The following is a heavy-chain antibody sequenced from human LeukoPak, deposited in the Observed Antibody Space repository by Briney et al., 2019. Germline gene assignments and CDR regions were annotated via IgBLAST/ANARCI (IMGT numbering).Heavy chain of an antibody. D-gene: IGHD2-2*01. V-gene: IGHV4-59*11. CDR2: IHDTGST. J-gene: IGHJ4*02. CDR1: GGSLSSHY. Sequence: SETLSLTCSASGGSLSSHYWSWLRQPPGKGLELIGHIHDTGSTFYNPSLRGRVTISLDTSNNQFSLKLTSMTAADTAVYYCARFSSGCSTSSCYLTYWGQGTLVTVS. CDR3: ARFSSGCSTSSCYLTY.